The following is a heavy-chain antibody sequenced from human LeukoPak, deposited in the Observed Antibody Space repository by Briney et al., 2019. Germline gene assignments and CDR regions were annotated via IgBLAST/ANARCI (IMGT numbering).Heavy chain of an antibody. J-gene: IGHJ5*02. CDR2: IYYSGST. V-gene: IGHV4-59*01. Sequence: PSETLSLTCTVSGGSISSYYWSWIRQPPGKGLEWIGYIYYSGSTNYNPSLKSRVVISVDTSKNQFSLKLSSVTAADTAVYYCARAQGKFDPWGQGTLVTVSS. CDR3: ARAQGKFDP. CDR1: GGSISSYY.